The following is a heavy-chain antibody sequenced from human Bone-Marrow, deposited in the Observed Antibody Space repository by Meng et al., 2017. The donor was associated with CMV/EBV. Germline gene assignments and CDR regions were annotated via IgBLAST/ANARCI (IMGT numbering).Heavy chain of an antibody. V-gene: IGHV1-18*04. CDR2: ISAYNGNT. CDR3: AREWFPVGATVAFDI. J-gene: IGHJ3*02. CDR1: GYTFTSYG. D-gene: IGHD1-26*01. Sequence: ASVKVSCKASGYTFTSYGISWVRQAPGQGLEWMGWISAYNGNTNYAQKLQGRVTMTTDTSTSTAYMELRSLRSDDTAVYYCAREWFPVGATVAFDIWGQGPMVTGSS.